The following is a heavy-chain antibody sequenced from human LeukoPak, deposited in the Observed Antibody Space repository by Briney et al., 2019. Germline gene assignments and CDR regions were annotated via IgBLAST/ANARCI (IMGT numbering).Heavy chain of an antibody. CDR2: IYYSGST. J-gene: IGHJ4*02. CDR1: GGSISSYY. V-gene: IGHV4-59*01. CDR3: AGQYCSGGSCQLDY. D-gene: IGHD2-15*01. Sequence: SETLSLTCTVSGGSISSYYWSWIRQPPGQGLEWIGYIYYSGSTNYNPSLKSRVTISVDTSKNQFSLKLSSVTAADTAVYYCAGQYCSGGSCQLDYWGQGTMVTVSS.